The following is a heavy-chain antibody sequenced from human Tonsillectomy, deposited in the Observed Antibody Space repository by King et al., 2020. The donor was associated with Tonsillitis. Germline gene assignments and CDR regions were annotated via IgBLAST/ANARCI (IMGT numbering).Heavy chain of an antibody. V-gene: IGHV1-2*02. Sequence: VQLVESEAEVKNPGASVKVSCKASGYVFTDYYIHWVRQAPGQGLEWMGWINPNSGGTNYAQKFQGRVTMTRDTSISTAFMELSRLRSDDTAVYYCARSGDHDLLVWFDPWGQGTLVTVSS. CDR1: GYVFTDYY. D-gene: IGHD3-9*01. CDR2: INPNSGGT. J-gene: IGHJ5*02. CDR3: ARSGDHDLLVWFDP.